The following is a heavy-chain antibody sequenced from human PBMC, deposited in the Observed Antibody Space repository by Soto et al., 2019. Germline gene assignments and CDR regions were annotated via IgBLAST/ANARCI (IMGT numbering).Heavy chain of an antibody. V-gene: IGHV5-51*01. CDR1: GYSFTTYW. J-gene: IGHJ4*02. Sequence: GESLKISCQGSGYSFTTYWIAWVRQMPGKVLDLMGIICPGDCYTRXXPSFQGQXXISAYKSISTXYLQWXSLKASDTAIYYCWKRLQTVKIFDNWCKGALFT. D-gene: IGHD5-12*01. CDR2: ICPGDCYT. CDR3: WKRLQTVKIFDN.